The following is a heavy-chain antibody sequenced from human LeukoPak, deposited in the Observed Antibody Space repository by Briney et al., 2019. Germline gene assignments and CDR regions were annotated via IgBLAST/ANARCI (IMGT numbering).Heavy chain of an antibody. CDR1: GFAIGPYA. CDR3: ATWAFYHNLDV. CDR2: IEADGSGT. D-gene: IGHD2/OR15-2a*01. V-gene: IGHV3-43*02. Sequence: GGSLRLSCAASGFAIGPYAMYWVRQGPGRGLEWVSVIEADGSGTFYADSVRGRFTTSRDNSKNSLYLQMNSLTSEDTALYYCATWAFYHNLDVWGQGTTVIVSS. J-gene: IGHJ6*02.